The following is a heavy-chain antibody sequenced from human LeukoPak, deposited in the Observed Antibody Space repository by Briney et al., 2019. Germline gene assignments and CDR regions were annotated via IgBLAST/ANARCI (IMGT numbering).Heavy chain of an antibody. CDR1: GFTFTSST. V-gene: IGHV1-58*02. CDR2: IVVGSGNT. Sequence: SVKVSCKASGFTFTSSTIQWVRQARGQRLEWIGWIVVGSGNTNYAQKFQERVIITRDMSTTTVYMELSSLRSEDTAVYYCAGAPWFGELTLDYWGQGTLVTVSS. J-gene: IGHJ4*02. D-gene: IGHD3-10*01. CDR3: AGAPWFGELTLDY.